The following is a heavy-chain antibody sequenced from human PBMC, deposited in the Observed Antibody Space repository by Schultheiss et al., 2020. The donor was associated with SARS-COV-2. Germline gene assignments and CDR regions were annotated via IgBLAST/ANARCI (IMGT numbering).Heavy chain of an antibody. CDR2: IIPIFGTA. Sequence: SVKVSCKASGGTFSSYAISWVRQAPGQGLEWMGGIIPIFGTANYAQKLQGRVTMTTDTSTSTAYMELRSLRSDDTAVYYCARAYSSWYTYYYGMDVWGQGTTVTVSS. D-gene: IGHD6-13*01. CDR3: ARAYSSWYTYYYGMDV. V-gene: IGHV1-69*05. CDR1: GGTFSSYA. J-gene: IGHJ6*02.